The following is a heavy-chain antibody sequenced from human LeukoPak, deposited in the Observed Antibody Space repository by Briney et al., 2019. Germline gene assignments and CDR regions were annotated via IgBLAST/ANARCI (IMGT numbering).Heavy chain of an antibody. CDR2: IIPILGIA. D-gene: IGHD5-18*01. CDR1: GGTFSSYA. V-gene: IGHV1-69*04. CDR3: ARDTPNTAMAPGGGY. Sequence: ASVKVSCKASGGTFSSYAISWVRQAPGQGLEWMGRIIPILGIANYAQKFQGRVTITADKSTSTAYMELSSLRSEDTAVYYCARDTPNTAMAPGGGYWGQGTLVTVSS. J-gene: IGHJ4*02.